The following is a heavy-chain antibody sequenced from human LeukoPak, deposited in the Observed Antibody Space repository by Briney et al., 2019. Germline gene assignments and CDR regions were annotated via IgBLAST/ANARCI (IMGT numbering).Heavy chain of an antibody. CDR2: IYYSGST. J-gene: IGHJ4*02. CDR1: GGSISSSSYY. V-gene: IGHV4-39*01. D-gene: IGHD3-22*01. Sequence: SGTLSLTCTVSGGSISSSSYYWGWIRQPPGKGLEWIGSIYYSGSTYYNPSLKSRVTISVDTSKSQFSLKLSSVTAADTAVYYCATIVVVITVEYYFDYWGQGTLVTVSS. CDR3: ATIVVVITVEYYFDY.